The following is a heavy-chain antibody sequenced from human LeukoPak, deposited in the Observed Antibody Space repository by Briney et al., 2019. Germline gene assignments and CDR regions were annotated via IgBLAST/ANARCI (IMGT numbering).Heavy chain of an antibody. D-gene: IGHD5-18*01. Sequence: ASVKVSCKASGYSFTNYAMNWVRQAPGQGLEWMGWINTNTGNPTYVQGFTGRFVFSLDTSVSTAFLQINSLKAEDTAVYYCAREGYTYALGYWGQGTLLTVSP. CDR2: INTNTGNP. CDR1: GYSFTNYA. CDR3: AREGYTYALGY. V-gene: IGHV7-4-1*02. J-gene: IGHJ4*02.